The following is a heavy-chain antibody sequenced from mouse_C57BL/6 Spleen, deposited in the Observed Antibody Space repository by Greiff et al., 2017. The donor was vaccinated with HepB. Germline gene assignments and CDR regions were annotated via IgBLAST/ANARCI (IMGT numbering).Heavy chain of an antibody. CDR2: INYDGSST. CDR3: ARDLGRYFDG. Sequence: EVKVVESEGGLVQPGSSMKLSCTASGFTFSDYYMAWVRQVPEKGLEWVANINYDGSSTYYLDSLKSRFIISRDNAKNILYLQMSSLKSEDTATYYCARDLGRYFDGWGTGTTVTVSS. CDR1: GFTFSDYY. D-gene: IGHD4-1*01. J-gene: IGHJ1*03. V-gene: IGHV5-16*01.